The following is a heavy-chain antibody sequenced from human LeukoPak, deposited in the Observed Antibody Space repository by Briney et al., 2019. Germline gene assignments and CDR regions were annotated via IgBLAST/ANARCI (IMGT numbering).Heavy chain of an antibody. V-gene: IGHV1-3*01. CDR1: GYTFINYA. J-gene: IGHJ6*02. CDR3: ARTSPGLYYYGMDV. CDR2: INAGNGNT. Sequence: GASVKVSCKASGYTFINYAVHWVRRAPGQRLEWMGWINAGNGNTKYSQKFQGRVTITRDTSASTAYMELSSLRSEDTAVYYCARTSPGLYYYGMDVWGQGTTVTVSS.